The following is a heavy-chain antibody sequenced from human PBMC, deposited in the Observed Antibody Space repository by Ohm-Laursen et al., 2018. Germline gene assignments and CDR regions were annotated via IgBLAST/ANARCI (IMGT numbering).Heavy chain of an antibody. D-gene: IGHD3-22*01. J-gene: IGHJ3*02. CDR3: AKESQYYYDPDAFDI. V-gene: IGHV3-30*18. CDR1: GFTFSSYG. CDR2: ISYDGSNK. Sequence: SLRLSCTASGFTFSSYGMHWVRQAPGKGLEWVAVISYDGSNKYYADSVKGRFTISRDNSKNTLYLQMNSLRAEDTAVYYCAKESQYYYDPDAFDIWGQGTMVTVSS.